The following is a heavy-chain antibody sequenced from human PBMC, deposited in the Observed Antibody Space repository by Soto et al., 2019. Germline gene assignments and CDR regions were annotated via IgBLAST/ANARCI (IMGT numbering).Heavy chain of an antibody. CDR2: IYPGDSDT. D-gene: IGHD6-6*01. CDR3: ARTRSFTLGFYYDGMDV. CDR1: GYSFTSYW. V-gene: IGHV5-51*01. Sequence: GESLKISCKGSGYSFTSYWIGWVRQMPGKGLEWMGIIYPGDSDTRYSPSFQGQVTISADKSLRTAYLQWTSLKASDTALYYCARTRSFTLGFYYDGMDVWGQGTTVTV. J-gene: IGHJ6*02.